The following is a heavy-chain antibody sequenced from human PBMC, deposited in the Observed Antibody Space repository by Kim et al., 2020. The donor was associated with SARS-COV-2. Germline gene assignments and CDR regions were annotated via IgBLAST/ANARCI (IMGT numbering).Heavy chain of an antibody. CDR1: GGSISSYY. V-gene: IGHV4-59*01. J-gene: IGHJ4*02. CDR2: IYYSGST. CDR3: ARGHSDNCAFYVDY. D-gene: IGHD1-1*01. Sequence: SETLSLTCTVSGGSISSYYWSWIRQPPGKGLEWIGYIYYSGSTNYNPSLKSRVTISVDTSKNQLSLKLSSVTAADTAVYYCARGHSDNCAFYVDYWGQGTLVTVSS.